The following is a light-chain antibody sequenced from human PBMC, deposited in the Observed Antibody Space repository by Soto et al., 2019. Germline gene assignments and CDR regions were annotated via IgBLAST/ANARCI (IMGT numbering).Light chain of an antibody. CDR2: EVN. CDR1: SSDIGGHNY. J-gene: IGLJ2*01. V-gene: IGLV2-14*01. CDR3: SSFSSTSTLEV. Sequence: QSALTQPASVSGSPGQSITISCTGTSSDIGGHNYVSWYQQHPGKAPKLMIYEVNNRPSGVCNRFSGSKSGNTASLTISGLQAEDEADYYCSSFSSTSTLEVFGGGTKLTVL.